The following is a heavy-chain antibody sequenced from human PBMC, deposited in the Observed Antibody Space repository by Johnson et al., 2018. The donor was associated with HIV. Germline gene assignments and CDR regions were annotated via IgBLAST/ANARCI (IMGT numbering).Heavy chain of an antibody. V-gene: IGHV3-11*04. CDR1: GFTFSDYY. J-gene: IGHJ3*02. CDR3: ARSVALIVATFDAFDI. D-gene: IGHD5-12*01. CDR2: ISTSGNTI. Sequence: HVQLVESGGGLVKPGGSLRLSCAASGFTFSDYYMSWIRQAPGKGLEWVSYISTSGNTIYYADSVKGRFTISRDNAKKSLYLQMNSLRAEDTAVYYCARSVALIVATFDAFDIWGQGTMVTVSS.